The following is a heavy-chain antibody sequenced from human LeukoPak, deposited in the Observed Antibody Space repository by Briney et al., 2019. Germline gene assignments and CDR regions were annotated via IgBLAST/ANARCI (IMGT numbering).Heavy chain of an antibody. CDR2: IKQDGSEK. J-gene: IGHJ4*02. Sequence: GGSLRLSCAASGFTFSSYWMSWVRQAPGKGLEWVANIKQDGSEKYYVDSVKGRFTISRDNAKNSLYLQMNSLRVEDTGVYYCAKLAKYFYGSETYYFFEHWGQGTPVTASS. V-gene: IGHV3-7*01. D-gene: IGHD3-10*01. CDR3: AKLAKYFYGSETYYFFEH. CDR1: GFTFSSYW.